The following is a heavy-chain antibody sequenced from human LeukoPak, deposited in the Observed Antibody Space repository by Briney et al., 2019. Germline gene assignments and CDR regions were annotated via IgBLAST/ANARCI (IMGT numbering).Heavy chain of an antibody. V-gene: IGHV3-21*01. D-gene: IGHD2-15*01. CDR3: AGADLYCSGGSCYSANNYFDY. CDR2: IGSSSSYI. Sequence: GGSLRLSCAASGFTFSSYSMNWVRQAPGKGLEWVSSIGSSSSYIYYADSVKGRFTISRDNAKNSLYLQMNSLRAEDTAVYYCAGADLYCSGGSCYSANNYFDYWGQGTLVTVSS. J-gene: IGHJ4*02. CDR1: GFTFSSYS.